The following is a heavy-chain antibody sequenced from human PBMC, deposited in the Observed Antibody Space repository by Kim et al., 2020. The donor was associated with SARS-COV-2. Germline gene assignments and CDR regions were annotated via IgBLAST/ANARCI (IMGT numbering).Heavy chain of an antibody. CDR3: ARAGDYGISGYYGFFQH. V-gene: IGHV3-74*01. Sequence: VQGRFTISRDNAKNTLYLQMNSLRPEDTAVYYCARAGDYGISGYYGFFQHWGQGALVTVSS. D-gene: IGHD3-22*01. J-gene: IGHJ1*01.